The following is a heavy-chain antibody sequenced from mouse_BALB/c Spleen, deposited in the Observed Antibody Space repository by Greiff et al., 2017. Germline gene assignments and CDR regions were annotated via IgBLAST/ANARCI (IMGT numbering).Heavy chain of an antibody. CDR3: TRGNYRYLFAY. Sequence: EVQLQQPGAELVKPGASVKMSCKASGYTFTSYWMHWVKQRPGQGLEWIGAIYPGNSDTSYNQKFKGKAKLTAVTSTSTAYRELSSLTNEDSAVYYCTRGNYRYLFAYWGQGTLVTVSA. D-gene: IGHD2-14*01. V-gene: IGHV1-5*01. CDR2: IYPGNSDT. CDR1: GYTFTSYW. J-gene: IGHJ3*01.